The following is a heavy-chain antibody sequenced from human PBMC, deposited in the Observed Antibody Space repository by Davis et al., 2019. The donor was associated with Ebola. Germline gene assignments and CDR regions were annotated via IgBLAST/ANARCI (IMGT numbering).Heavy chain of an antibody. CDR3: AARGVVVAVNAADDAFDI. CDR1: GGTFSSYT. V-gene: IGHV1-69*02. CDR2: IIPILGIA. D-gene: IGHD2-15*01. J-gene: IGHJ3*02. Sequence: SVKVSCKASGGTFSSYTISWVRQAPGQGLEWLGRIIPILGIANYAQKFQGRVTITADKSTSTAYMELSSLRSEDTAVYYCAARGVVVAVNAADDAFDIWGQGTMVTVSS.